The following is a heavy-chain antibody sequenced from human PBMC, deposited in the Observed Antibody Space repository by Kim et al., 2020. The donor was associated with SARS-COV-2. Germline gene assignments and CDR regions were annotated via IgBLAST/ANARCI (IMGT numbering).Heavy chain of an antibody. CDR1: GYTFTSYD. D-gene: IGHD3-9*01. CDR2: MNPNSGNT. Sequence: ASVKVSCKASGYTFTSYDINWVRQATGQGLEWMGWMNPNSGNTGYAQKFQGRVTMTRNTSISTAYMELSSLRSEDTAVYYCARPHQYYDILTGYYTGYNWFDPWGQGTLVTVSS. CDR3: ARPHQYYDILTGYYTGYNWFDP. V-gene: IGHV1-8*01. J-gene: IGHJ5*02.